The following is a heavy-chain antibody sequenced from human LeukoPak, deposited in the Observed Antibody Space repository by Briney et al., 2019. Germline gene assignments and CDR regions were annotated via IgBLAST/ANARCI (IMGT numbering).Heavy chain of an antibody. CDR2: IYYSGST. V-gene: IGHV4-59*01. CDR3: ASGYCGGDRNFDY. Sequence: SETLSLTCTVSGGSISSYYWSWIRQPPGKGLEWIGYIYYSGSTNYNPSLKSRVTISVDTSKNQFSLKLSSVTAADTAVYYCASGYCGGDRNFDYWGQGTLVTVSS. J-gene: IGHJ4*02. CDR1: GGSISSYY. D-gene: IGHD2-21*02.